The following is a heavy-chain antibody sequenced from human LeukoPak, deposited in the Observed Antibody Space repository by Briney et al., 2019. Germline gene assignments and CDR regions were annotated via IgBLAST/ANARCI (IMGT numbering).Heavy chain of an antibody. J-gene: IGHJ4*02. V-gene: IGHV1-69*13. Sequence: GASVKVSCKASGGTFSSYAISWVRQAPGQGLEWMGGIIPIFGTANYAQKFQGRVTITADESTSTAYMELSSLRSEDTAVYYCARDRYRSGWYMGVFEYWGQGTLVTVSS. CDR1: GGTFSSYA. CDR3: ARDRYRSGWYMGVFEY. D-gene: IGHD6-19*01. CDR2: IIPIFGTA.